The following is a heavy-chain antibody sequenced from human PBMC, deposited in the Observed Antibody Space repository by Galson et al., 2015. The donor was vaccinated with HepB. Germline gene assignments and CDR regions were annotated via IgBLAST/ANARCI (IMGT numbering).Heavy chain of an antibody. V-gene: IGHV4-39*01. Sequence: LSLTCTVSGGSISSSSYYWGWIRQPPGKGLEWIGSIYYSGSTYYNPSLKSRVTISVDTSKNQFSLKLSSVTAADTAVYYCARLTAVAGFDYWGQGTLVTVSS. D-gene: IGHD6-19*01. J-gene: IGHJ4*02. CDR1: GGSISSSSYY. CDR2: IYYSGST. CDR3: ARLTAVAGFDY.